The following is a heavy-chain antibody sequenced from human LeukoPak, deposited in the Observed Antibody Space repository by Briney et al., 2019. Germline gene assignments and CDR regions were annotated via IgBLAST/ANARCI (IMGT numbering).Heavy chain of an antibody. V-gene: IGHV3-30*04. Sequence: GGSLRLSCAASGFTFNSYSMHWIRQAPGKGLEWVALISYDGSNKDYANSVKGRFTISRDNSKNTLYVQINSLRAEDTAVYYRARGVRGSSWVSFAYWGQGTLVTVSS. J-gene: IGHJ4*02. CDR1: GFTFNSYS. D-gene: IGHD6-13*01. CDR2: ISYDGSNK. CDR3: ARGVRGSSWVSFAY.